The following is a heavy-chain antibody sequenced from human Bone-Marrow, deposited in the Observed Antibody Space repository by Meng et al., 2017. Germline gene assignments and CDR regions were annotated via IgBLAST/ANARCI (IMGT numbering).Heavy chain of an antibody. D-gene: IGHD2-15*01. J-gene: IGHJ4*02. CDR1: GGTFSSYA. V-gene: IGHV1-69*01. CDR3: ASGEGYCSGGSCYSGDY. Sequence: QVPLLQSGAEEEKPGASAKVSCKASGGTFSSYAISWVRQAPGQGLEWMGGIIPIFGTANYAQKFQGRVTITADESTSTAYMELSSLRSEDTAVYYCASGEGYCSGGSCYSGDYWGQGTLVTVSS. CDR2: IIPIFGTA.